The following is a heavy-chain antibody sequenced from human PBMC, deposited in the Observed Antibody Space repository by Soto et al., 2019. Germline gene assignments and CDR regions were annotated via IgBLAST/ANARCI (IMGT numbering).Heavy chain of an antibody. Sequence: LSLTCTVSGGSISSYYWSWIRQPPGKGLEWIGYIYYSGSTNYIPSLKSRVTISVGTSKNQFSLKLSSVTAADTAVYYCARVRDLRGYSYGYWFDPWGQGTLVTVSS. CDR3: ARVRDLRGYSYGYWFDP. J-gene: IGHJ5*02. CDR1: GGSISSYY. V-gene: IGHV4-59*01. CDR2: IYYSGST. D-gene: IGHD5-18*01.